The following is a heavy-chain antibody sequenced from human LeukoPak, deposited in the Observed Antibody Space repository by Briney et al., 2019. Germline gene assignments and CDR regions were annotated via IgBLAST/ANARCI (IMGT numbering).Heavy chain of an antibody. CDR3: ARVKACSSTSRYSWFDY. CDR1: GYTFTGYY. V-gene: IGHV1-2*02. Sequence: ASVKVSCKASGYTFTGYYMHWVRQAPGQGLEWMGWINPNSGGTNYAQKFQGRVTMTRDTSISTAYMELSRLRSDDTAVYYCARVKACSSTSRYSWFDYWGQGTLVIVSS. D-gene: IGHD2-2*02. J-gene: IGHJ4*02. CDR2: INPNSGGT.